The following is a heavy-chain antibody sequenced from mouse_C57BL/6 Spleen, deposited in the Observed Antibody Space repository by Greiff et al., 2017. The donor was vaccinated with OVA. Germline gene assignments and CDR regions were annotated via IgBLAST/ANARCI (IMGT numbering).Heavy chain of an antibody. CDR1: GYTFTSYW. CDR2: IDPSDSYT. V-gene: IGHV1-69*01. J-gene: IGHJ2*01. CDR3: ARFATGYYFDY. Sequence: QVHVKQPGAELVMPGASVKLSCKASGYTFTSYWMHWVKQRPGQGLEWIGEIDPSDSYTNYNQKFKGKSTLTVDKSSSTAYMQLSSLTSEDSAVYYCARFATGYYFDYWGQGTTLTVSS. D-gene: IGHD2-2*01.